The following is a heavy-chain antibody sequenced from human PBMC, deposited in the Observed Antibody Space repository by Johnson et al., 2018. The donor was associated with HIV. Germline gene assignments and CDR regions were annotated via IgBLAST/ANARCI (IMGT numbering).Heavy chain of an antibody. V-gene: IGHV3-9*01. D-gene: IGHD6-13*01. CDR2: ISWNSGSI. CDR3: ARDATAAGARTFDI. J-gene: IGHJ3*02. CDR1: GFTFDDYA. Sequence: VQLVESGGGLVQPGRSLRLSCAASGFTFDDYAMHWVRQAPGKGLEWVSGISWNSGSIGYADSVKGRFTISRDNAKNSLYLQMNSLRAEDTAVYYCARDATAAGARTFDIWGQGTMVTVSS.